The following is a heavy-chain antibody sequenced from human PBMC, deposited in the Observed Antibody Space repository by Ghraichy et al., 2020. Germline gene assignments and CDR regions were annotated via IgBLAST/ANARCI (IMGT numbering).Heavy chain of an antibody. CDR2: IYTSGST. CDR1: GGSISSYY. CDR3: ARHKWDFGVVGRFDP. V-gene: IGHV4-4*09. Sequence: SETLSLTCTVSGGSISSYYWSWIRQPPGKGLEWIGYIYTSGSTNYNPSLKSRVTISVDTSKNQFSLKLSSVTAADTAVYYCARHKWDFGVVGRFDPWGQGTLVTVSS. J-gene: IGHJ5*02. D-gene: IGHD3-3*01.